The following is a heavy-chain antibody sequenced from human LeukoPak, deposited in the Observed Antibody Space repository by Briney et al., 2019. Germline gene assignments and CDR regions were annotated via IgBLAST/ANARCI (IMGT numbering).Heavy chain of an antibody. Sequence: SETLSLTCTVSGYSISSGYYWGWIRQPPGKGLEWIGSIYDSGSTYYNPSLKSRVTISVDTSKNQFSLKLSSVTAAHTVVYHCARVSTIYSSFYYYMDVWGKGTTVTVSS. CDR1: GYSISSGYY. V-gene: IGHV4-38-2*02. CDR2: IYDSGST. J-gene: IGHJ6*03. D-gene: IGHD5/OR15-5a*01. CDR3: ARVSTIYSSFYYYMDV.